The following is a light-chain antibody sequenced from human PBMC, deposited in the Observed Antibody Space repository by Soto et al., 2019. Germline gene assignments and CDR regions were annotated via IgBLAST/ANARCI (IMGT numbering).Light chain of an antibody. Sequence: QSVLTQPPSVSGTPGQRISISCTGTSSNLGADYDVHWYQQLPGTAPRLLIFGNRVRPSGVSNRFSGSKSGNTASLTISGLQAEDEADYYCCSYAGSSTSYVFGTGTKVTVL. V-gene: IGLV1-40*01. CDR2: GNR. CDR3: CSYAGSSTSYV. J-gene: IGLJ1*01. CDR1: SSNLGADYD.